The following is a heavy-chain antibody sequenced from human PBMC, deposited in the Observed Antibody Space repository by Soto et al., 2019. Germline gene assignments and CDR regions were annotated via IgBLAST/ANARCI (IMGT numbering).Heavy chain of an antibody. D-gene: IGHD2-21*02. J-gene: IGHJ4*02. CDR3: ARGSLAYCGGDCYWTLDY. Sequence: QVQLVESGGGVVQPGRSLRLSCAASGFTFSSYARHWVRQAPGKGLEWVAVISYDGSNKYYADSVKGRFTISRDNSKNTLYLHRNSLRAEDTAVYYGARGSLAYCGGDCYWTLDYWGQGALVTVSS. V-gene: IGHV3-30-3*01. CDR1: GFTFSSYA. CDR2: ISYDGSNK.